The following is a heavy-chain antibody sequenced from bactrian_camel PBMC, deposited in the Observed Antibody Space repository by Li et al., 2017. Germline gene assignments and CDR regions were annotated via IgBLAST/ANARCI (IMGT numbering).Heavy chain of an antibody. J-gene: IGHJ4*01. V-gene: IGHV3S6*01. CDR3: AKRNLGGVISGAFDY. Sequence: HVQLVESGGGSVQAGGSLRLSCAASGFTTSIYYINWVRQAPGKGLDWVSGITSDGRTAYYADSVKGRFTISRDNARNTLYLQLSSLKTEDTAMYYCAKRNLGGVISGAFDYWGRGTQVTFS. CDR1: GFTTSIYY. CDR2: ITSDGRTA. D-gene: IGHD3*01.